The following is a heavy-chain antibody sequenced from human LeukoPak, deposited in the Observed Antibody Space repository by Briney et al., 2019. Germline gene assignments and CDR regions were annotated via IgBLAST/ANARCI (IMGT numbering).Heavy chain of an antibody. Sequence: SETLSLTCTVSGGSISSYYWSWIRQPPGKGLEWIGYIYYSGSTNYNPSLKSRVTISVDTSKNQFSLKLSSVTAADTAVYYCARHGTYHDAFDIWGQGTMVTVSS. CDR2: IYYSGST. V-gene: IGHV4-59*08. CDR1: GGSISSYY. CDR3: ARHGTYHDAFDI. D-gene: IGHD1-7*01. J-gene: IGHJ3*02.